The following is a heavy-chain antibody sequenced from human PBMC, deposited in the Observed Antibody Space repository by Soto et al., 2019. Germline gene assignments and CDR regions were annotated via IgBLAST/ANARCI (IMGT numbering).Heavy chain of an antibody. CDR2: ISGSGGST. CDR3: AKAGVATRSYYYYYYMDV. D-gene: IGHD5-12*01. J-gene: IGHJ6*03. Sequence: GGSLRLSCAASGFTFSSYAMSWVRQAPGKGLEWVSAISGSGGSTYYADSVKGRFTISRDNSKNTLYLQMNSLRAEDTAVYYCAKAGVATRSYYYYYYMDVWGKGTTVTVSS. V-gene: IGHV3-23*01. CDR1: GFTFSSYA.